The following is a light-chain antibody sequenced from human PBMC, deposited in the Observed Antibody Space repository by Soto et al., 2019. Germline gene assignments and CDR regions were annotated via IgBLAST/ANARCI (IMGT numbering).Light chain of an antibody. CDR1: SSNIGAGYD. V-gene: IGLV1-40*01. CDR3: QSYDSSLSAL. J-gene: IGLJ3*02. CDR2: GNS. Sequence: QSALTQPPSVSGAPGQRVTISCTGSSSNIGAGYDVHWYQQLPGTAPKLLIYGNSNRPSGVPDRFSGSKSGTSASLAITGLQAEEEADSYCQSYDSSLSALFGGGTKLTVL.